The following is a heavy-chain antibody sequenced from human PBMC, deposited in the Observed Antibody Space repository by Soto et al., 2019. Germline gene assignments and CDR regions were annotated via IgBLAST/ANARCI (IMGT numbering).Heavy chain of an antibody. CDR1: GFSFSTSGVG. J-gene: IGHJ4*02. CDR2: IYWDDDK. Sequence: SGPTLVNPTQTLTLTCTFSGFSFSTSGVGVGWIRQPPGKALEWLALIYWDDDKRYSPSLKSRLTITKDTSKNQVVLTMTNMDPVDTATYYCAHIIVNIHRLLEPPRYCDPRPLVTVSS. CDR3: AHIIVNIHRLLEPPRY. V-gene: IGHV2-5*02. D-gene: IGHD3-16*02.